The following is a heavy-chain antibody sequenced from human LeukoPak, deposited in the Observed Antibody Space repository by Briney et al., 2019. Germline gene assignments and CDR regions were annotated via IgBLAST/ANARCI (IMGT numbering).Heavy chain of an antibody. D-gene: IGHD4-17*01. CDR1: GFTFSTYA. V-gene: IGHV3-30-3*01. CDR2: ISYDGSNK. Sequence: GGSLRLSCAASGFTFSTYAMHWVRQAPGRGLEWVAVISYDGSNKYYADSVKGRFTISRDNSKNSLYLQMNSLRAEDTAVYYCARAGYGDVDAFDIWGQGTMVTVSS. CDR3: ARAGYGDVDAFDI. J-gene: IGHJ3*02.